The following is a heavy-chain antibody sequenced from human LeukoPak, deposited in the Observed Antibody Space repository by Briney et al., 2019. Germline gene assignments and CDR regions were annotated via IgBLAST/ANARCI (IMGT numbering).Heavy chain of an antibody. CDR1: GFTFSSYG. D-gene: IGHD6-6*01. V-gene: IGHV3-33*01. CDR3: ARGTSIAARPNPDY. J-gene: IGHJ4*02. Sequence: GRSLRLSRAASGFTFSSYGMHWVRQAPGKGLEWVAVIWYDGSNKYYADSVKGRFTISRDNSKNTLYLQMNSLRAEDTAVYYCARGTSIAARPNPDYWGQGTLVTVSS. CDR2: IWYDGSNK.